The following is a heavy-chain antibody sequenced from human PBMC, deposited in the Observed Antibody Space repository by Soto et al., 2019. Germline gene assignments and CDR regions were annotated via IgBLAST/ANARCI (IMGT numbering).Heavy chain of an antibody. V-gene: IGHV3-7*01. CDR1: GFTFSSYW. CDR3: ARDRGYKAFDI. D-gene: IGHD5-12*01. J-gene: IGHJ3*02. CDR2: IKEDGSEK. Sequence: LRLSCAASGFTFSSYWMSWVRQAPGKGLEWVAHIKEDGSEKNYVDSVKGRFTISRDNAKNSLYLQMNSLRAEDTAVYYCARDRGYKAFDIWGQGTMVTVSS.